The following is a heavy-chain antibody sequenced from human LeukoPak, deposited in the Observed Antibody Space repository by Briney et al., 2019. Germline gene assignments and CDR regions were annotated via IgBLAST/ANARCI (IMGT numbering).Heavy chain of an antibody. Sequence: GGSLRLSCAASGFTVSSNYMSWVRQAPGRGLEWVSVIYSGGSTYYADSVKGRFTISRDNSKNTLYLQMNSLRAEDTAVYYCAVALDYDILTGYPHWGQGTLVTVSS. V-gene: IGHV3-66*01. J-gene: IGHJ4*02. CDR1: GFTVSSNY. D-gene: IGHD3-9*01. CDR3: AVALDYDILTGYPH. CDR2: IYSGGST.